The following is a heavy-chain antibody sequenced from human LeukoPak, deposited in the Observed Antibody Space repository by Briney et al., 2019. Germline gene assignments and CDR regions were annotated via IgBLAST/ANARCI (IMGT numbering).Heavy chain of an antibody. J-gene: IGHJ4*02. V-gene: IGHV4-59*08. CDR2: IYYSGST. CDR3: ARQPLGYSFDY. CDR1: GGSFDSKY. Sequence: SETLSLTCSVSGGSFDSKYWSWIRQPPGKGLEWIGNIYYSGSTNYNPSLESRVTISVDTSKNQFSLKLSSVTAADTAVYYCARQPLGYSFDYWGQGTLVTVSS. D-gene: IGHD1-14*01.